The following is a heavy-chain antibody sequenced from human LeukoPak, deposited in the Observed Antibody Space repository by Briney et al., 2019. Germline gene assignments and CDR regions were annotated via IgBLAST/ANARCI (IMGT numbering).Heavy chain of an antibody. V-gene: IGHV4-34*01. CDR2: INHSGST. CDR1: GGSFSGYY. J-gene: IGHJ5*02. D-gene: IGHD4-17*01. CDR3: ARTTTVTRKAWFDP. Sequence: PSETLSLTCAVYGGSFSGYYWSWIRQPPGKGLEWIGEINHSGSTNYNPSLKSRVTISVDTSKNQFSLKLSSVTAADTAVYYCARTTTVTRKAWFDPWGQGTLVTVSS.